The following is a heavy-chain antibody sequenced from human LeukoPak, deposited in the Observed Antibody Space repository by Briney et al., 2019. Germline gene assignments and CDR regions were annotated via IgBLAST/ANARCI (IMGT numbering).Heavy chain of an antibody. D-gene: IGHD6-19*01. J-gene: IGHJ4*02. Sequence: SETLSLTCSVSGGSIINHNWSWIRQPPGKGLEWIGYIYSSGSTNYNPSLKSRVTISVDRSKNQFSLKLSSVTAADTAVYYCAKGLGSSGWLGSVFDYWGQGTLVTVSS. CDR1: GGSIINHN. V-gene: IGHV4-59*11. CDR3: AKGLGSSGWLGSVFDY. CDR2: IYSSGST.